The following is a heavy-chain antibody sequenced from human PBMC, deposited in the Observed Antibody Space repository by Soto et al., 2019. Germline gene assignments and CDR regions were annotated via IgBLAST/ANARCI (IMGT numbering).Heavy chain of an antibody. CDR1: GYTFTSYG. CDR2: ISAYNGNT. J-gene: IGHJ4*02. CDR3: ARDLKKYSSSWYSDY. Sequence: ASVKVSCKASGYTFTSYGISWVRQAPGQGLEWMGWISAYNGNTNYAQKLQGRVTMTTDTSTSTAYMELRSLRSDDTAVYYCARDLKKYSSSWYSDYWGQGTLVTVSS. D-gene: IGHD6-13*01. V-gene: IGHV1-18*01.